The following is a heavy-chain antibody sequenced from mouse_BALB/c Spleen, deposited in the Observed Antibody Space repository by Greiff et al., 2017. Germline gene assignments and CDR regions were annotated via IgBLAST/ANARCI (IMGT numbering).Heavy chain of an antibody. CDR1: GYTFTSYW. V-gene: IGHV1S81*02. CDR2: INPSNGRT. Sequence: QVQLQQSGAELVKPGASVKLSCKASGYTFTSYWMHWVKQRPGQGLEWIGEINPSNGRTNYNEKFKSKATLTVDKSSSTAYMQLSSLTSEDSAVYYCASGLWYAMDYWGQGTSVTVSS. J-gene: IGHJ4*01. CDR3: ASGLWYAMDY. D-gene: IGHD1-3*01.